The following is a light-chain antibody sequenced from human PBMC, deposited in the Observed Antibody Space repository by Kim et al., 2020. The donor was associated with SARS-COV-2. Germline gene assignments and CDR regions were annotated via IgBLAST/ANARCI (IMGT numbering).Light chain of an antibody. CDR1: SSNIGAGAE. CDR3: QSYDNSLSVWV. Sequence: RVTISCTGSSSNIGAGAEVHWYQQLPGTAPRLLILGNNNRPSGVPDRFSGSKSGTSASLAITGLQAEDESAYYCQSYDNSLSVWVFGGGTQLTVL. CDR2: GNN. V-gene: IGLV1-40*01. J-gene: IGLJ3*02.